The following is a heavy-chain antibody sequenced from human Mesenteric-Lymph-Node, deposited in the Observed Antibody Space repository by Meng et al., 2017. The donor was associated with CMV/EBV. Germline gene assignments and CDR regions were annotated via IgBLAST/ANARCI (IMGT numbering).Heavy chain of an antibody. D-gene: IGHD3-3*01. Sequence: GESLKISCAASGFTVSSNYMTWVRQAPGKGLEWVSVIYSGGSTYYADSVKGRFTISRDNSKNTLYLQMNSLRAEDTAIYYCAKDFTRGFDYWGQGTLVTVSS. CDR1: GFTVSSNY. J-gene: IGHJ4*02. CDR2: IYSGGST. CDR3: AKDFTRGFDY. V-gene: IGHV3-53*01.